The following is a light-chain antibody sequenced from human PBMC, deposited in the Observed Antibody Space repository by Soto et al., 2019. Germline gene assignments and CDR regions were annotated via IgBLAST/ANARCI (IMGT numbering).Light chain of an antibody. CDR3: ETWDSNIWV. V-gene: IGLV4-60*02. CDR1: RGHSSYI. Sequence: QPVLTQSSSASASLGSSVKLTCTLSRGHSSYIIAWHQQQPGKAPRYLMKLEGSGSYNKGSGVPDRFAGSSSGADRYLTISNLQFEDEADYYCETWDSNIWVFGGGTKVTVL. J-gene: IGLJ3*02. CDR2: LEGSGSY.